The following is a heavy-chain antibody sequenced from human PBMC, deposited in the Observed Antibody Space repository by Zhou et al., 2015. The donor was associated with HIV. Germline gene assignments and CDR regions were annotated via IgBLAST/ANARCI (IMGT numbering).Heavy chain of an antibody. CDR3: ARDWAMITFGGVILTPSYYYYGMDV. CDR1: GYTFTNYA. J-gene: IGHJ6*02. D-gene: IGHD3-16*01. CDR2: INADNGKT. Sequence: QVQLVQSGAEVKKPGASVKVSCKASGYTFTNYAISWVRQAPGQGLEWMGWINADNGKTNYAQKLQGRVTMTTDTSTSTAYMELRSLRSDDTAVYYCARDWAMITFGGVILTPSYYYYGMDVWGQGTTVTVSS. V-gene: IGHV1-18*01.